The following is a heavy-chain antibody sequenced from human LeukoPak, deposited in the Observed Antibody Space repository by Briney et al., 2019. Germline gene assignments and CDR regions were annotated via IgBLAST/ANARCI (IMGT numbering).Heavy chain of an antibody. Sequence: LSLTCTVSGGSISSGGYYWSWIRQHPGKGLEWIGYIYYSGSTYYNPSLKSRVTISVDTSKNQFSLKLSSVTAADTAVYYCARVAPAAGTIPWGFDYWGQGTLVTVSS. V-gene: IGHV4-31*03. CDR2: IYYSGST. D-gene: IGHD6-13*01. CDR3: ARVAPAAGTIPWGFDY. J-gene: IGHJ4*02. CDR1: GGSISSGGYY.